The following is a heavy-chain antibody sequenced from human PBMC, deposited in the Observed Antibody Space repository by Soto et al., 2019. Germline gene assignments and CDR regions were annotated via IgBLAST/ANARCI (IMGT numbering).Heavy chain of an antibody. CDR1: GYTFTNYD. V-gene: IGHV1-8*01. Sequence: QVQLVQSGAEVKKPGASVKVSCKTSGYTFTNYDINWVRQATGQGLEWMGWTNPKSGYTGSAQKFQGSVTRTRDSSIRTAYMELHSLTSEDTAVYYCARTAGDLDYWGQGTLITVSS. D-gene: IGHD4-17*01. CDR3: ARTAGDLDY. CDR2: TNPKSGYT. J-gene: IGHJ4*02.